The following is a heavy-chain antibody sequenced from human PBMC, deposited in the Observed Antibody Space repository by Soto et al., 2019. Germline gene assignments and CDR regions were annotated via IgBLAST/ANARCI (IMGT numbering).Heavy chain of an antibody. CDR2: IIPIFGTA. J-gene: IGHJ6*02. V-gene: IGHV1-69*13. D-gene: IGHD2-2*01. CDR1: GGTFSSYA. CDR3: ARDRFGYCISTSCYDYYYYGMDV. Sequence: GASVKVSCKASGGTFSSYAISWVRQAPGQGLEWMGGIIPIFGTANYAQKFQGRVTITADESTSTAYMELSSLRSEDTAVYYCARDRFGYCISTSCYDYYYYGMDVWGQGTTVTVS.